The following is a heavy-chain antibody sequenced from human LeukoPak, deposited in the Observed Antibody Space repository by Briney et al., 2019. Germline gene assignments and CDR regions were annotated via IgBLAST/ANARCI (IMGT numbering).Heavy chain of an antibody. Sequence: PGGSLRLSCAASGFTFSSYGMSWVRQAPGKGLEWVSVISGSGDRTYYADSVKGRFTISRDNSKNTLYLQMNSLRAEDTAVYYCAREGTTVSFMDYWGQGTLVTVSS. D-gene: IGHD4-11*01. J-gene: IGHJ4*02. CDR2: ISGSGDRT. CDR3: AREGTTVSFMDY. CDR1: GFTFSSYG. V-gene: IGHV3-23*01.